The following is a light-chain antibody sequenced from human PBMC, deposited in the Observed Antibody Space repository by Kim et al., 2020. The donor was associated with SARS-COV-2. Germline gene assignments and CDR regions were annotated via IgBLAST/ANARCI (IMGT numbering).Light chain of an antibody. V-gene: IGKV1-5*03. CDR1: QSISSW. CDR2: KAS. Sequence: SASVGDRVTITCRASQSISSWLAWYQQNPGKAPKLLIYKASSLESGVPSRFSGSGSGTEFTLTISSLQPDDFATYYCQQYHSYPYTFGQGTKLEIK. J-gene: IGKJ2*01. CDR3: QQYHSYPYT.